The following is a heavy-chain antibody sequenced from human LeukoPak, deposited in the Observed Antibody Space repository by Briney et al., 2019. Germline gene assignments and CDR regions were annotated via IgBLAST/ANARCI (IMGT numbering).Heavy chain of an antibody. V-gene: IGHV4-59*08. CDR3: ARHPDCVAGFDS. Sequence: SETLSLTCAVSGASISGSYWSWIRQPPGKGLEWSGYMYYSGITNSSPSLKSRVTISLDTSKNQFSLRLRSVTAADTAVYYCARHPDCVAGFDSWGQGALVSVSS. D-gene: IGHD2-21*01. CDR2: MYYSGIT. CDR1: GASISGSY. J-gene: IGHJ4*02.